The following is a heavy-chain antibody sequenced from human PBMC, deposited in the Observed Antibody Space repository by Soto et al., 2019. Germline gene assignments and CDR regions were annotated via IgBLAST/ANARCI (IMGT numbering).Heavy chain of an antibody. Sequence: PGESLKISCKGSGYSFTSYWIGWVRQMPGKGLEWMGIIYPGDSDTRYSPSFQGQVTISADKSISTAYLQWSSLKASDTAMYYCARHAQYYYGSGIPYYYYGMDVWGQGTTVTVSS. CDR3: ARHAQYYYGSGIPYYYYGMDV. CDR2: IYPGDSDT. V-gene: IGHV5-51*01. CDR1: GYSFTSYW. D-gene: IGHD3-10*01. J-gene: IGHJ6*02.